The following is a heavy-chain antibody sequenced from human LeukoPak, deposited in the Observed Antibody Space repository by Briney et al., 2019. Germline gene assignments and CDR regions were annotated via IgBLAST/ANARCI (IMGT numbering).Heavy chain of an antibody. CDR1: GFIFSSYA. CDR3: ARGCSGGSCFGDFDY. D-gene: IGHD2-15*01. CDR2: ISGTGGRT. V-gene: IGHV3-23*01. Sequence: PGGSLRLSCAASGFIFSSYAMSWVRQAPGKGLEWVLGISGTGGRTYYADSVKGRFTISRDNAKNSLFLQMNSLRDEDTAVYYCARGCSGGSCFGDFDYWGQGTLGTVSS. J-gene: IGHJ4*02.